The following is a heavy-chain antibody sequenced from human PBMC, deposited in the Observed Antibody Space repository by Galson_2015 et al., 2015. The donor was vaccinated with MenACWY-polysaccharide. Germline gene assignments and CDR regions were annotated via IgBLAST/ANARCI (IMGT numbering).Heavy chain of an antibody. D-gene: IGHD2-21*02. V-gene: IGHV4-31*02. Sequence: YYNPSLKSRVIISQDTSKNQFSLNLSSVTAADTAVYYCAKGGLGRSYCGGDCSSNYWGQGTLVTVSS. J-gene: IGHJ4*02. CDR3: AKGGLGRSYCGGDCSSNY.